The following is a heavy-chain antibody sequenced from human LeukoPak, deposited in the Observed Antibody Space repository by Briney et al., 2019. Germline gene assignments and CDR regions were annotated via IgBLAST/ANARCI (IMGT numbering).Heavy chain of an antibody. CDR1: GGTFSSYA. CDR2: IIPIFGTA. V-gene: IGHV1-69*05. D-gene: IGHD4-11*01. CDR3: AREGSTTDAFDI. J-gene: IGHJ3*02. Sequence: SVKVSCKASGGTFSSYAISWVRQAPGQGLEWMGGIIPIFGTANYAQKFQGRVTIITDESTSTAYMELSSLRSEDTAVYYCAREGSTTDAFDIWGQGTMVTVSS.